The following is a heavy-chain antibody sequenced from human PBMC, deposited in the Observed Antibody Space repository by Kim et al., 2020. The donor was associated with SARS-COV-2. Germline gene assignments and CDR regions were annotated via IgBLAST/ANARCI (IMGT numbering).Heavy chain of an antibody. D-gene: IGHD3-22*01. J-gene: IGHJ4*02. CDR1: GYTFTSYA. Sequence: ASVKVSCKASGYTFTSYAMHWVRQAPGQRLEWMGWINAGNGNTKYSQKFQGRVTITRDTSASTAYMELSSLRSEDTAVYYCARDLPYYDSSAPNSSDYWGQGTLVTVSS. V-gene: IGHV1-3*01. CDR2: INAGNGNT. CDR3: ARDLPYYDSSAPNSSDY.